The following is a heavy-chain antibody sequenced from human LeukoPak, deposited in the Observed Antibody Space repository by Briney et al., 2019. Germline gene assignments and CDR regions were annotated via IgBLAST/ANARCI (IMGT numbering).Heavy chain of an antibody. J-gene: IGHJ4*02. D-gene: IGHD6-19*01. CDR3: ARRPYTSGWYYYFDY. CDR2: IYYSGST. Sequence: SETLSLTCTVSGGSISSSSYYWGWVRQPPGKGLEWIGSIYYSGSTYYNPSLKSRVTISVDTSKNQFSLRLSSVTAADTAVYYCARRPYTSGWYYYFDYWGQGTLVTVSS. CDR1: GGSISSSSYY. V-gene: IGHV4-39*01.